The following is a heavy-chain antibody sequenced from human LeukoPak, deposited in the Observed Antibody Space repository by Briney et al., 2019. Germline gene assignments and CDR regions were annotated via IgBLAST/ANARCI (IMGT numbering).Heavy chain of an antibody. V-gene: IGHV6-1*01. CDR2: TYYRSKWYN. J-gene: IGHJ2*01. Sequence: SQTLSLTCAISGDRVSSKSVAWNWFRQSPSRGLEWLGRTYYRSKWYNDYAVSVKSRIEIKPATSKNQISLQLNCVTTEDTAMYYCARGGPTDRFDWYFDLWGRGTLVTVSS. CDR1: GDRVSSKSVA. CDR3: ARGGPTDRFDWYFDL.